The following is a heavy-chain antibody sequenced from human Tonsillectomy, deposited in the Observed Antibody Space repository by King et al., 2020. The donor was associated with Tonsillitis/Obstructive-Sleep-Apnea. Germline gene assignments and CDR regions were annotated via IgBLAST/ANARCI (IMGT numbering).Heavy chain of an antibody. CDR3: ASGSGSYCAFDI. CDR2: IYYSGST. Sequence: QLQESGPGLVKPSETLSLTCTVSGGSISSSSYYWGWIRQPPGKGLEWIGSIYYSGSTYYNPSLKSRVTISVDTSKNQFSLKLSSVTAADTAVYYCASGSGSYCAFDIWGQGTMVTVSS. CDR1: GGSISSSSYY. V-gene: IGHV4-39*01. D-gene: IGHD1-26*01. J-gene: IGHJ3*02.